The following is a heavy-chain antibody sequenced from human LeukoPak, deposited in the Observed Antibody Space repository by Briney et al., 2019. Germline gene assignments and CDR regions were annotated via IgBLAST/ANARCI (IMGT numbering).Heavy chain of an antibody. CDR3: ARGLVATIRFDP. CDR1: GGSISSGGYY. V-gene: IGHV4-31*03. D-gene: IGHD5-12*01. CDR2: IYYSGST. J-gene: IGHJ5*02. Sequence: SETLSLTCTVSGGSISSGGYYWSWIRQHPGKSLEWIGYIYYSGSTYYNPSLKSRVTISVDTSKNQFSLKLSSVTAADTAVYYCARGLVATIRFDPWSQGTLVTVSS.